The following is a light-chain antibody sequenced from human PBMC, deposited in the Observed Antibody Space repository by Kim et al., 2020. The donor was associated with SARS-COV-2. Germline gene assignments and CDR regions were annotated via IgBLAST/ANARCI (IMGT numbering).Light chain of an antibody. CDR1: SGSVSSSYF. V-gene: IGLV8-61*01. J-gene: IGLJ3*02. CDR2: NTN. Sequence: GGTVTLTCGLKSGSVSSSYFPSWHQQTPGQAPRTLIYNTNIRSSGVPDRFSGSILGNKAALTITGAQTDDESDYYCVLYMGNGVWVFGGGTQLTVL. CDR3: VLYMGNGVWV.